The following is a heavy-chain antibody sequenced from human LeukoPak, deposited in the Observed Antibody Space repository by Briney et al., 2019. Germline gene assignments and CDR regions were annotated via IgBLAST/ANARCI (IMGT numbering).Heavy chain of an antibody. CDR1: GGSISSGSYY. CDR2: IYTSGST. J-gene: IGHJ4*02. D-gene: IGHD3-22*01. V-gene: IGHV4-61*02. Sequence: SETLSLTCTVSGGSISSGSYYWSWIRQPAGKGLEWIGRIYTSGSTNYNPSLKSRVTMSLDASKNQFSLKLSSVTAADTAVCYCAKGRGYYDSSGYFNYWGQGTLVTVSS. CDR3: AKGRGYYDSSGYFNY.